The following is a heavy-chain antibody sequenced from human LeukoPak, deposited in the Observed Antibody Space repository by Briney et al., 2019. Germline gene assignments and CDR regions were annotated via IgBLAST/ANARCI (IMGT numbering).Heavy chain of an antibody. CDR1: GGSFTVYY. CDR3: ARRLGLSRANYFDF. Sequence: ETPSLTRAVYGGSFTVYYSSWIRQSPGKRLHCIGEINHSGVTGYTPSLESRVTISVDTSKSQFSLKLNSVTAADTAVYYCARRLGLSRANYFDFWGQGTLVTVSS. D-gene: IGHD3-16*01. CDR2: INHSGVT. J-gene: IGHJ4*02. V-gene: IGHV4-34*01.